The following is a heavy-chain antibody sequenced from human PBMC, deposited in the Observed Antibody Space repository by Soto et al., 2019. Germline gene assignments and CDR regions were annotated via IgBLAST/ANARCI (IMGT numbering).Heavy chain of an antibody. CDR1: GFTFSSYA. D-gene: IGHD6-19*01. CDR2: ISGSGGST. J-gene: IGHJ5*02. V-gene: IGHV3-23*01. CDR3: AKQPRIAVLIGWFDP. Sequence: GGSLRLSCSASGFTFSSYAMSWVRQAPGKGLEWVSAISGSGGSTYYADSVKGRFTISRDNSKNTLYLQMNSLRAEDTAVYYCAKQPRIAVLIGWFDPWGQGTLVTVSS.